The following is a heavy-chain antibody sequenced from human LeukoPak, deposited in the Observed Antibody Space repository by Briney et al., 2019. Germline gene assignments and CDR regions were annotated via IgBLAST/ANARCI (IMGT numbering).Heavy chain of an antibody. CDR2: INSDGSTT. Sequence: GGSLRLSCAASGFTFSSSCMHWVRHAPGKGLVWVSRINSDGSTTTYADSVKGRFTISRDNAKNTLYLQMNSLRAEDTAVYYCGRALGSPLDFWGQGTLVTVSS. CDR1: GFTFSSSC. V-gene: IGHV3-74*01. CDR3: GRALGSPLDF. D-gene: IGHD1-26*01. J-gene: IGHJ4*02.